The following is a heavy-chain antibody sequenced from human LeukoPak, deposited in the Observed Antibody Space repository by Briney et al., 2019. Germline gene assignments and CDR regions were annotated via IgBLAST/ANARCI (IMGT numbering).Heavy chain of an antibody. CDR3: ARLEIAAAGNRWFDP. V-gene: IGHV3-21*01. CDR1: GFTFSSYS. CDR2: ISSSSSYI. J-gene: IGHJ5*02. D-gene: IGHD6-13*01. Sequence: GGSLRLSCAASGFTFSSYSMNWVRQAPGKGLEWVSSISSSSSYIYYADSVKGRFTISRDNAKNSLYLQMNSLRAEDTAAYYCARLEIAAAGNRWFDPWGQGTLVTVSS.